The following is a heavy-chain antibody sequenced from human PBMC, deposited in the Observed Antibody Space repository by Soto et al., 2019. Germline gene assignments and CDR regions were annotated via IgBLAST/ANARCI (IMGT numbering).Heavy chain of an antibody. Sequence: PSETLSLTCTVSVGSISSYYWSWIRQPPGKGLEWIGYIYYSGSTNYNPSLKSRVTISVDTSKNQFSLKLSSVTAADTAVYYCARAGPGGWSPRFDYWGQGTLVTVSS. D-gene: IGHD6-19*01. CDR2: IYYSGST. CDR1: VGSISSYY. J-gene: IGHJ4*02. CDR3: ARAGPGGWSPRFDY. V-gene: IGHV4-59*01.